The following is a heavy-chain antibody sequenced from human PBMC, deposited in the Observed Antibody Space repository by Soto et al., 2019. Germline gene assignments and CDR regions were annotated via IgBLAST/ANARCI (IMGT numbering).Heavy chain of an antibody. Sequence: QVQLVQSGAEVKKPGASVKVSCKASGYTFTSYGISWVRQAPGQGLEWMGWISAYNGNTNYAQKLQGRVTMTTDTSTSTAYMELRSLRSDDTAVYYCARDLAAATNSSSWPNPSDYWGQGTLVTVSS. J-gene: IGHJ4*02. D-gene: IGHD6-13*01. CDR2: ISAYNGNT. CDR3: ARDLAAATNSSSWPNPSDY. V-gene: IGHV1-18*01. CDR1: GYTFTSYG.